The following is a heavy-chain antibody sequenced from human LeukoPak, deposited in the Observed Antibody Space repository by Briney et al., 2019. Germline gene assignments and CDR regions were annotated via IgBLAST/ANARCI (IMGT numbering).Heavy chain of an antibody. Sequence: GGSLRLSCAASGFMFSSNWMSWVRLAPGKGLEWVANIKEDGTETYYVDSVKGRFTISRDNAKNSVFLQMNGLRDEDTAVYYCAIVAWRGGALDFWGEGTLVTVST. V-gene: IGHV3-7*01. D-gene: IGHD2-21*01. CDR1: GFMFSSNW. J-gene: IGHJ4*02. CDR3: AIVAWRGGALDF. CDR2: IKEDGTET.